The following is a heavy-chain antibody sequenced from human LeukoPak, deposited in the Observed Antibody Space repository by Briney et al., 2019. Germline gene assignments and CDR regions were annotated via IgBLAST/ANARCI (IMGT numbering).Heavy chain of an antibody. D-gene: IGHD3-10*01. Sequence: GGSLRLSRAASGFTFSSYWMNWVRQAPGKGLEWVANIKQDGNEKHYEDSVKGRFSISRDNAKNSLYLQMDSLRAEDTAVYYCAKEGAYPIITYDSWGQGALVTVSS. CDR3: AKEGAYPIITYDS. V-gene: IGHV3-7*01. J-gene: IGHJ5*01. CDR1: GFTFSSYW. CDR2: IKQDGNEK.